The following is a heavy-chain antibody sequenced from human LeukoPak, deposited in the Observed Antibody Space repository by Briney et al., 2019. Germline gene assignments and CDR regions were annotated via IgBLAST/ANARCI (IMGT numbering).Heavy chain of an antibody. CDR3: AKVYDISTGYFDC. J-gene: IGHJ4*02. Sequence: GGSLRLSCAASGFTFSSYAMSWVRQAPGKGLEWVSAISGGGGSTYYADSVKGRFTISRDNSKNTLYLQMNSLRAEDTAVYYCAKVYDISTGYFDCWGQGTLVTVSS. D-gene: IGHD3-9*01. CDR2: ISGGGGST. CDR1: GFTFSSYA. V-gene: IGHV3-23*01.